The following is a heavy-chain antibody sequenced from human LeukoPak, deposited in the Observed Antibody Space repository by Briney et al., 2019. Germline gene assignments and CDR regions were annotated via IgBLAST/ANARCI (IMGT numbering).Heavy chain of an antibody. J-gene: IGHJ4*02. Sequence: GGSLRLSCAASGFSFSSYAMSWVRQAPGKGLEGVSAISGSGGSTYYADSVKRRFTISRDNSKNTLYLQMNSLRAEDTAVYYCAKSPGIAAAGADYWGQGTLVTVSS. V-gene: IGHV3-23*01. D-gene: IGHD6-13*01. CDR1: GFSFSSYA. CDR2: ISGSGGST. CDR3: AKSPGIAAAGADY.